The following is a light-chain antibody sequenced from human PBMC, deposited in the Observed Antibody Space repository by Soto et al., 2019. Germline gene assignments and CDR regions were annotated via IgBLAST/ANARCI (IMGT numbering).Light chain of an antibody. CDR2: GAS. CDR3: QQYNNWPLA. V-gene: IGKV3-15*01. J-gene: IGKJ5*01. Sequence: ELVMTQSPATLSVSPVENDTLSCRASQSVSSNLAWYQQKPGQAPRLLIYGASTRATGIPARFSGSGSGTEFTLTISSLQSEDFAVYYCQQYNNWPLAFGQGTRLEIK. CDR1: QSVSSN.